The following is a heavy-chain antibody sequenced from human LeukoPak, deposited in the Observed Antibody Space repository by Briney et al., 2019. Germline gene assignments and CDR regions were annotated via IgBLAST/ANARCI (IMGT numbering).Heavy chain of an antibody. V-gene: IGHV3-74*01. Sequence: GGSLRLSCAASGFTFSTHWMHWVRQAPGKGLVWVSRINSDGSGTSYADSVKGRFTISRDNAKNSLYLQMNSLRAEDTALYYCAKGPGGDCCLAEYFQHWGQGTLVTVSS. CDR2: INSDGSGT. D-gene: IGHD2-21*02. J-gene: IGHJ1*01. CDR1: GFTFSTHW. CDR3: AKGPGGDCCLAEYFQH.